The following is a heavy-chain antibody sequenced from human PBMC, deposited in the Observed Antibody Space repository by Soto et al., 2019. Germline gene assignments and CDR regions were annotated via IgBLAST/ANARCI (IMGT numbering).Heavy chain of an antibody. J-gene: IGHJ5*02. CDR3: ASAPGPRFENWFDP. CDR1: GGTFSSYA. V-gene: IGHV1-69*13. CDR2: IIPIFGTA. Sequence: ASVKVSCKASGGTFSSYAISWVRQAPGQGLEWMGGIIPIFGTANYAQKFQGRVTITADESTSTAYMELSSLRSEDTAVYYCASAPGPRFENWFDPRCEGTLVTVSS. D-gene: IGHD3-10*01.